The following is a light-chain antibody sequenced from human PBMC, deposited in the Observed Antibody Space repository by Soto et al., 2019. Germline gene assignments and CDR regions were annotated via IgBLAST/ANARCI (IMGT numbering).Light chain of an antibody. CDR3: QSYGSSLSDSYV. J-gene: IGLJ1*01. Sequence: QSVLTQPPSVSGAPGQRVTISCTGNSSNIGAGSDVHWYQQVPGKAPKLLIFGNSNRPSGVPDRFSGSKSGTSASLAITGLQAEDEADYYCQSYGSSLSDSYVFGTGTKVTVL. CDR1: SSNIGAGSD. V-gene: IGLV1-40*01. CDR2: GNS.